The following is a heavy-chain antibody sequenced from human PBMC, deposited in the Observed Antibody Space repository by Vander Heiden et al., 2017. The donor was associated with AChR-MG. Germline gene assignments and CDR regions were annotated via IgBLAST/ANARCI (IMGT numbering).Heavy chain of an antibody. D-gene: IGHD4-4*01. CDR2: ISYSGST. V-gene: IGHV4-39*01. CDR1: GGPISSSSYY. CDR3: ASSRHDYNNWFDP. Sequence: QLQLQESGPGLVKPSETLSLTCTVSGGPISSSSYYGGWSRQPPGKGLKWIGSISYSGSTYYNPSLESRVTISVDTSKNQFSLKLSSVTAADTAVYYCASSRHDYNNWFDPWGQGTLVTVSS. J-gene: IGHJ5*02.